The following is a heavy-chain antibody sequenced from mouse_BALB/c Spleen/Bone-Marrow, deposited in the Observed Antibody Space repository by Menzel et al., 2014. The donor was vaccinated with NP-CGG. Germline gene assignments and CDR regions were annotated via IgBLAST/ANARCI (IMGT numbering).Heavy chain of an antibody. V-gene: IGHV1-15*01. Sequence: VQLQESGAELARPGASVKLSCKASGYTFTDYEMHWVKQTPEHGLEWIGAIHPGSGGTAYNQKFKGEATLTADKSSSAALMELSRITYDYSAVYCGTRGGLRHYGLDYWGQGTSVTVSS. D-gene: IGHD2-4*01. CDR3: TRGGLRHYGLDY. CDR2: IHPGSGGT. J-gene: IGHJ4*01. CDR1: GYTFTDYE.